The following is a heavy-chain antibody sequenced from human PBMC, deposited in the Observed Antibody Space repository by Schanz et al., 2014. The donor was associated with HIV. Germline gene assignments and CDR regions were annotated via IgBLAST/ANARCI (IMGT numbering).Heavy chain of an antibody. D-gene: IGHD2-2*01. CDR1: GFTFSSYA. J-gene: IGHJ6*02. Sequence: EVQLLESGGGLVQPGGSLRLSCAASGFTFSSYAMSWVRQAPGKGLEWVSTISGSGAGTYYADSVKGRFTISRDNSKNTLFLHMNSLRAEDTALYYCAEDMGGVVPAAPFYYYGMDVWGQGTTVTVSS. CDR2: ISGSGAGT. CDR3: AEDMGGVVPAAPFYYYGMDV. V-gene: IGHV3-23*01.